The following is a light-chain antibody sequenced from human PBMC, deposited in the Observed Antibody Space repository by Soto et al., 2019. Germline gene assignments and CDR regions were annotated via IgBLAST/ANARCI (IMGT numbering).Light chain of an antibody. CDR2: DVS. CDR3: TSYTSSSTLV. V-gene: IGLV2-14*01. J-gene: IGLJ2*01. Sequence: QLVLTQPASVSGSPGQSITISCTGTSSDVGTYNYVSWYQQHAGKVPKLMIYDVSNRPSGVSDRFSGSKSGNTASLTISGLQAEDEADYYCTSYTSSSTLVFGGGTKVTVL. CDR1: SSDVGTYNY.